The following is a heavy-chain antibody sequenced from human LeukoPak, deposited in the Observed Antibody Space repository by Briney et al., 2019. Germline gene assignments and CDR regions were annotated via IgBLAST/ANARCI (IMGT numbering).Heavy chain of an antibody. CDR1: GFTVSSNY. D-gene: IGHD3-22*01. J-gene: IGHJ4*02. CDR2: IYSGGST. V-gene: IGHV3-66*02. Sequence: GGSLRLSCAASGFTVSSNYMSWVRQAPGKGLEWVSVIYSGGSTYYADSVKGRFTISRDNSKNTLYLQMNSLRAEDTAVYYCARGYYYDSSGYYDVGGYYFDYWGQGTLVTVSS. CDR3: ARGYYYDSSGYYDVGGYYFDY.